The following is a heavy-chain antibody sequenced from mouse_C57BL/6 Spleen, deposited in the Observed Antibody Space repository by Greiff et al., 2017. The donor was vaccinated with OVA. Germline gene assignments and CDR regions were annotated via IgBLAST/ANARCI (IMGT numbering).Heavy chain of an antibody. CDR2: IYPSDSET. J-gene: IGHJ1*03. D-gene: IGHD2-13*01. CDR1: GYTFTSYW. CDR3: ARKDYDDPGFDV. V-gene: IGHV1-61*01. Sequence: QVQLQQPGAELVRPGSSVKLSCQASGYTFTSYWMDWVKQRPGQGLEWIGNIYPSDSETHYNQKFKDKATLTVDKSSSTAYMQLSSLTSEDSAVYYGARKDYDDPGFDVWGTGTTVTVSS.